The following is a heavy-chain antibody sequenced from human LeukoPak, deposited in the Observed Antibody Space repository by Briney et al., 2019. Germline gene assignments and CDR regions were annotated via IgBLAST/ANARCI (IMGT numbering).Heavy chain of an antibody. V-gene: IGHV3-64D*09. D-gene: IGHD1-26*01. Sequence: PGGPLRLSCSASGFTFSDYPMHWLPQAPGEALEYLSAIRSNGYSRYYADSVKGRFIISRENSKNTLYLQMSSLRAEDTAVYHCVKVGKWEPNGPFDYWGQGTLVTGSS. CDR2: IRSNGYSR. CDR1: GFTFSDYP. J-gene: IGHJ4*02. CDR3: VKVGKWEPNGPFDY.